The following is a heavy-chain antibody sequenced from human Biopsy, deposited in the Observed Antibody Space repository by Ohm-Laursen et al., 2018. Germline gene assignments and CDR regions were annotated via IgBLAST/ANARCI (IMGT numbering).Heavy chain of an antibody. J-gene: IGHJ1*01. V-gene: IGHV1-69*06. D-gene: IGHD3-9*01. CDR3: ATKLTGYFHH. CDR1: GYSFSKFA. CDR2: NIPILGTG. Sequence: GASVKVSCKVSGYSFSKFAMYWVRQAPGQGLEWLGGNIPILGTGNYAQKFQDRVTVAADTSTSTATMELRSLRSDDTAVYYCATKLTGYFHHWGQGTLVIVSS.